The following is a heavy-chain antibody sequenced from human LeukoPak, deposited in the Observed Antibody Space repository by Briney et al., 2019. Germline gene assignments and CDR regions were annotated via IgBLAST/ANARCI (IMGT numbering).Heavy chain of an antibody. CDR3: ARRGWAVAGTFDY. J-gene: IGHJ4*02. Sequence: SETLSLTCAVYGGSFSGYYWSWIRHPPGKGLEWIGEINHSGSTNYNPSLKSRVTISVDTSKNQFPLKLSSVTAADTAVYYCARRGWAVAGTFDYWGQGTLVTVSS. D-gene: IGHD6-19*01. CDR2: INHSGST. CDR1: GGSFSGYY. V-gene: IGHV4-34*01.